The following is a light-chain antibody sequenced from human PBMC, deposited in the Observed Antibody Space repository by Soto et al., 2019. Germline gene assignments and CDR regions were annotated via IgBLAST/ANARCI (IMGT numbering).Light chain of an antibody. CDR3: QQYNFYSLT. J-gene: IGKJ4*01. Sequence: DIQMTQSPSTLSASVGDRVTITCRASQSISSWLAWYQQKPGKAPNLLIYKASSLESGVPSRFSGSGSGTESTLTISSLQPHYFATCSCQQYNFYSLTFGGGTKVEIK. CDR2: KAS. CDR1: QSISSW. V-gene: IGKV1-5*03.